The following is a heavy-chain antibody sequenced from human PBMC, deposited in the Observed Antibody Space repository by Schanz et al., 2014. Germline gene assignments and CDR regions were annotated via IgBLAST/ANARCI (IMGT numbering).Heavy chain of an antibody. CDR3: ARDGDRFYHNYYMDV. V-gene: IGHV3-48*01. Sequence: EGQLAESGGGLVQPGGSLRLSCAVSGFTVSSNHMSWVRQAPGKGLEWLSYIDGKSTTVYYADSVKGRFTVSRDNARNSLYLHMNALGAEDTAVYYCARDGDRFYHNYYMDVWGQGTTVAVSS. D-gene: IGHD4-17*01. CDR1: GFTVSSNH. J-gene: IGHJ6*03. CDR2: IDGKSTTV.